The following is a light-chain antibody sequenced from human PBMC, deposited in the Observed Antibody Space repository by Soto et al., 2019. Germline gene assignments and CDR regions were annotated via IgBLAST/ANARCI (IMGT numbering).Light chain of an antibody. CDR1: QSIDSRY. CDR2: GAS. J-gene: IGKJ1*01. V-gene: IGKV3-20*01. Sequence: EIVLTQSPGLLSLSPGERATLSCRDSQSIDSRYLGWYQQKPGQTPRLLIYGASGRATGIPDRFSGSGSGTDFTLTISRLEPEDFAVYYCQQYGSFPWTFGQGTKVDIK. CDR3: QQYGSFPWT.